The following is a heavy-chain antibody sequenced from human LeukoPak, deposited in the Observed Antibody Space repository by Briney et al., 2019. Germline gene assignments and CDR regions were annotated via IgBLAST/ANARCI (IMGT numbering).Heavy chain of an antibody. V-gene: IGHV3-23*01. D-gene: IGHD6-6*01. CDR1: GFTFISYA. CDR3: AKVDGSSISRARFAY. Sequence: GGSLRLSCAASGFTFISYAVNWVRQAPGKGLEWVSAISGGGDFIYYAESVKGRFTISRDNSKSTVYLQMNSLRAEDTAKYYCAKVDGSSISRARFAYWGPGTLVTVSS. J-gene: IGHJ4*02. CDR2: ISGGGDFI.